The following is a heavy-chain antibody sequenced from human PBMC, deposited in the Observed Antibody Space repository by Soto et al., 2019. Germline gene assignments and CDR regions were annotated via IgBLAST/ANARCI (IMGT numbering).Heavy chain of an antibody. CDR2: INPSGGST. D-gene: IGHD1-20*01. V-gene: IGHV1-46*01. CDR1: GYGFTSYH. Sequence: ASVKVSCKASGYGFTSYHMHWVRQAPGQGLEWMGMINPSGGSTSYAQKFLCRVTMTRDTSTTTVYMELSSLRSEDTAVYYCERPDNWWIDYWGQGTLVTVSS. CDR3: ERPDNWWIDY. J-gene: IGHJ4*02.